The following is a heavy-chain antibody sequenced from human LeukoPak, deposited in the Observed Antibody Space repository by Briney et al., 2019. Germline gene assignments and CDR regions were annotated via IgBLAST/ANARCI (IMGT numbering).Heavy chain of an antibody. CDR3: AKGGSTVTTEVVVDY. Sequence: GGSLRLSCAASAFTFSRYAMSWVRQAPGKGLEWVSVISGGGGITNYADSVKGRFTISRDNSKNTLYLQMNSLRDEDTAVYYCAKGGSTVTTEVVVDYWCQGTLVIVSS. J-gene: IGHJ4*02. CDR2: ISGGGGIT. V-gene: IGHV3-23*01. D-gene: IGHD4-17*01. CDR1: AFTFSRYA.